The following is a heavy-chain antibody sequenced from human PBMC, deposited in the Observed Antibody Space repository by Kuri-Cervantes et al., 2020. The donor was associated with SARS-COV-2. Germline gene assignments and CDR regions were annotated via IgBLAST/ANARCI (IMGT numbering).Heavy chain of an antibody. D-gene: IGHD6-6*01. CDR1: GDSVSSNSAA. J-gene: IGHJ6*02. Sequence: LSCAISGDSVSSNSAAWNWIRQSPSRGLEWLGRTYYRSKWYNDYAVSVKSRITINPDTSKNQFSLQLNSVTPEDTAVYYCARGERIAARPSYGMDVWGQGTTVTVSS. V-gene: IGHV6-1*01. CDR3: ARGERIAARPSYGMDV. CDR2: TYYRSKWYN.